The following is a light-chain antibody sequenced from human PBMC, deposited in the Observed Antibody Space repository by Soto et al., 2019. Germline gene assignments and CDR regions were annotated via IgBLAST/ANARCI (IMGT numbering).Light chain of an antibody. Sequence: DIQMTQSPSTLSASVGDRVTITCRASQSISSWLAWYQQKPRTAPNLLIYKASTLQGGVPSRFSGSGSGTEFTLTISSLQPDDSANYYCQQYSDNWTFGQGTKVEIK. CDR3: QQYSDNWT. CDR1: QSISSW. CDR2: KAS. V-gene: IGKV1-5*03. J-gene: IGKJ1*01.